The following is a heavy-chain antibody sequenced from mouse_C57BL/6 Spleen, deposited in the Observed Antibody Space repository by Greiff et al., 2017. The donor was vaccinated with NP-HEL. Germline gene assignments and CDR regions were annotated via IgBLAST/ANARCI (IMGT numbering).Heavy chain of an antibody. D-gene: IGHD1-1*01. CDR3: ARSGDYPLRGYFDY. V-gene: IGHV1-80*01. CDR1: GYAFSSYW. CDR2: IYPGDGDT. Sequence: VQLQQSGAELVKPGASVKISCKASGYAFSSYWMNWVKQRPGKGLEWIGQIYPGDGDTNYNGKFKGKATLTADKSSSTAYMQLSSLTSEDSAVYFWARSGDYPLRGYFDYGGQGTTLTVSS. J-gene: IGHJ2*01.